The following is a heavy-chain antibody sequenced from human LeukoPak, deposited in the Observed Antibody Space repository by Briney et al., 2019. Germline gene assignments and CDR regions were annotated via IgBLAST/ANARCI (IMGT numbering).Heavy chain of an antibody. V-gene: IGHV3-48*02. CDR1: GFTLSTYN. CDR2: ISSGSSII. Sequence: GGSLRLSCAASGFTLSTYNMNWVRQAPGKGLEWVSYISSGSSIIYYADSVKGRFTISRDNAKSSLYLQMNSLRDEDTAVYYCARKLAGSGNYYFDYWGQGTLVTVSS. CDR3: ARKLAGSGNYYFDY. J-gene: IGHJ4*02. D-gene: IGHD3-10*01.